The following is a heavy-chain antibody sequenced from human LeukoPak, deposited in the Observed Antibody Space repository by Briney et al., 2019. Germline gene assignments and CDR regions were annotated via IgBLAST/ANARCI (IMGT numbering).Heavy chain of an antibody. CDR2: ISGSGGST. Sequence: GGSLRLSCAASGFTFSSDAMSWVRQAPGKGLEWVSAISGSGGSTYYTDSVRGRFTITRDNSKNTLYLQMNSLRAEDTAVYYCAKDGDMVVVPAAIGADWFDPWGQGTLVTVSS. CDR1: GFTFSSDA. CDR3: AKDGDMVVVPAAIGADWFDP. D-gene: IGHD2-2*01. J-gene: IGHJ5*02. V-gene: IGHV3-23*01.